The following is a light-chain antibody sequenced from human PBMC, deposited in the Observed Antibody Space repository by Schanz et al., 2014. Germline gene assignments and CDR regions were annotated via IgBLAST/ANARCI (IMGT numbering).Light chain of an antibody. CDR3: QQYGSSPSPT. CDR1: QSVSSN. Sequence: TQSPSTLSASVGDRVTITCRASQSVSSNLAWYQQKPGQAPRLLIYGASTRATGIPDRFSGRGSGTDFTLTISRLEPEDFAVYYCQQYGSSPSPTFGQGTRLEIK. J-gene: IGKJ5*01. CDR2: GAS. V-gene: IGKV3-20*01.